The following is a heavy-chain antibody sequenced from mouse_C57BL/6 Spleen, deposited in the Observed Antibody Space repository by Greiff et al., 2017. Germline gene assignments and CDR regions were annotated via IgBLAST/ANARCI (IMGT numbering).Heavy chain of an antibody. V-gene: IGHV5-6*01. Sequence: EVQLVESGGDLVKPGGSLKLSCAASGFTFSSYGMSWVRQTPDKRLEWVATISSGGSYTYYPDSVKGRFTISRDNAKNTLYLQMSSLKSEDTAMYYCARRVDSSGYWFAYWGQGTLVTVSA. D-gene: IGHD3-2*02. CDR1: GFTFSSYG. CDR2: ISSGGSYT. J-gene: IGHJ3*01. CDR3: ARRVDSSGYWFAY.